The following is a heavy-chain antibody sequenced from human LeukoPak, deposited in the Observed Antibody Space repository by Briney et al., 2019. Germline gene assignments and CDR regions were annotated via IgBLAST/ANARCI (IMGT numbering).Heavy chain of an antibody. J-gene: IGHJ4*02. Sequence: PSETLSLTCTVSGDSISNYYWNWIRQPPGKGLECIGDIYYIWSTNYNPSLKSRLTISVDTSKNQFSLKLSSVTAADTAVYYCASSHDYDSSGYFVGYYFDYWGQGTLVTVSS. V-gene: IGHV4-59*01. CDR2: IYYIWST. CDR1: GDSISNYY. CDR3: ASSHDYDSSGYFVGYYFDY. D-gene: IGHD3-22*01.